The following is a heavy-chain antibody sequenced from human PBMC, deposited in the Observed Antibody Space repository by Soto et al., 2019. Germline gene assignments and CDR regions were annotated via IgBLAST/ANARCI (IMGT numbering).Heavy chain of an antibody. CDR2: INPSGSDT. CDR1: KFTFTNYA. CDR3: AKEGTWIQLGFDS. J-gene: IGHJ4*02. V-gene: IGHV3-23*01. D-gene: IGHD5-18*01. Sequence: EVQLLESGGDLVQPGGSLRLSCAASKFTFTNYAMRWVRQAPGKGLECVASINPSGSDTYYADSVKGRFTISRDNSKSTLYLQMNSLRSVETAVYYWAKEGTWIQLGFDSLGQGTLVTVSS.